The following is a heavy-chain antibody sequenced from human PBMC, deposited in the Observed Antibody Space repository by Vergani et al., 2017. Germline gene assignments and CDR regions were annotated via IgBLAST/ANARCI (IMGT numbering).Heavy chain of an antibody. CDR2: IGKDGINT. D-gene: IGHD2-21*02. CDR3: AKYLRDSTDGLPDS. V-gene: IGHV3-30*02. Sequence: QVQLVESAGGVVQPGGSLRLSCAASGFTFINFGMHWIRQAPGKGLECLAYIGKDGINTRYRDAVKGRFTVSRENTKDILYLQMDSLRSEDTALYYCAKYLRDSTDGLPDSWGPGTLVIVSS. CDR1: GFTFINFG. J-gene: IGHJ4*02.